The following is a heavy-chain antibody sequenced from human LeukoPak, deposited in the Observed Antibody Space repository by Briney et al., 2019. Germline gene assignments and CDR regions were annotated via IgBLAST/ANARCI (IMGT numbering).Heavy chain of an antibody. V-gene: IGHV1-69*04. D-gene: IGHD3-10*01. CDR1: GGTFSSYA. CDR2: IIPILGIA. Sequence: GASVKVSCKASGGTFSSYAISWVRQAPGQGLEWMGRIIPILGIANYAQKFQGRVMITADKSTSTAYMELSSLRSEDTAVYYCARDRDYGMDVWGQGTTVTVSS. CDR3: ARDRDYGMDV. J-gene: IGHJ6*02.